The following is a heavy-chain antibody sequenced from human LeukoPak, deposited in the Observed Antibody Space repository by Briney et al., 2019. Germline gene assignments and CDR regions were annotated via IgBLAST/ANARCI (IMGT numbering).Heavy chain of an antibody. CDR3: ARRAVGNSYYYSMDV. J-gene: IGHJ6*03. Sequence: ASVKVSCKASGYTFISYDINWVRQVTGQGLEWMGWMNPNSGNTGYVQKFQGGVTITRNTSISTAFMELSSLRSEDTAVYYCARRAVGNSYYYSMDVWGKGTTVTVSS. CDR2: MNPNSGNT. D-gene: IGHD6-19*01. CDR1: GYTFISYD. V-gene: IGHV1-8*03.